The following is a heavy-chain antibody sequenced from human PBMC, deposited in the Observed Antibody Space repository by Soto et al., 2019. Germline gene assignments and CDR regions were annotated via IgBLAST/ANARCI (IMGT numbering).Heavy chain of an antibody. J-gene: IGHJ6*02. V-gene: IGHV1-3*01. D-gene: IGHD6-13*01. CDR3: ASQPGYSSSWYRTPNVPGYYYGMDV. Sequence: GASVKVSCKASGYTFTSYAMHWVRQAPGQRLEWMGWINAGNGNTKYSQKFQGRVTITRDTSASTAYMELSSLRSEDTAVYYCASQPGYSSSWYRTPNVPGYYYGMDVWGQGTTVTVSS. CDR2: INAGNGNT. CDR1: GYTFTSYA.